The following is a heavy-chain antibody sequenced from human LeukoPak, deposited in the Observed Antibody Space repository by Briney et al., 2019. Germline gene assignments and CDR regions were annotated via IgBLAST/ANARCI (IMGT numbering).Heavy chain of an antibody. J-gene: IGHJ6*02. CDR1: GFTFSSYG. V-gene: IGHV3-30*18. Sequence: GGSLRLFCAASGFTFSSYGMHWVRQAPGKGLEWVAVISYDGSNKYYADSVKGRFTISRDNSKNTLYLQMNSLRAEDTAVYYCAKGEGSYGYYYYGMDVWGQGTTVTVSS. CDR2: ISYDGSNK. D-gene: IGHD5-18*01. CDR3: AKGEGSYGYYYYGMDV.